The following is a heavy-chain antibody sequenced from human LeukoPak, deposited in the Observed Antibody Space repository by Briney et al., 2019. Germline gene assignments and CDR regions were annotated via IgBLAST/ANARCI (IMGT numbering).Heavy chain of an antibody. Sequence: GASVKVSRKASGYTFTSYYMHWVRQAPGQGLEWMGIINPSGGSTSYAQKFQGRVTMTRDTSTSTVYMELSSLRSEDTAVYYCARVGQLVQVDYWGQGTLVTVSS. D-gene: IGHD6-13*01. CDR1: GYTFTSYY. V-gene: IGHV1-46*03. CDR3: ARVGQLVQVDY. J-gene: IGHJ4*02. CDR2: INPSGGST.